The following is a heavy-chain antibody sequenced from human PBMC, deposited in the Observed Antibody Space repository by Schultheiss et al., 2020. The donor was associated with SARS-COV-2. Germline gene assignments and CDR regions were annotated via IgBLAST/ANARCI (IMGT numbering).Heavy chain of an antibody. D-gene: IGHD3-22*01. Sequence: GESLKISCAASGFTFSNAWMNWVRQAPGKGLEWVGGIKSKTDGGTTDYAAPVKGRFTISRDDSKNTLYLQMNSLKTEDTAVYYCTTDPTYYYDSSGPRGAFDIWGQGTMVTVSS. V-gene: IGHV3-15*07. CDR2: IKSKTDGGTT. CDR1: GFTFSNAW. J-gene: IGHJ3*02. CDR3: TTDPTYYYDSSGPRGAFDI.